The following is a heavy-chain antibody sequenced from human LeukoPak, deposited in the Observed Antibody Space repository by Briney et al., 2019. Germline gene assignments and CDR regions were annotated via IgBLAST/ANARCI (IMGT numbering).Heavy chain of an antibody. CDR3: AKDLDSSGWYDAFDI. V-gene: IGHV3-23*01. Sequence: GGSLRLSCTASGFTFSSYAMSWVRQAPGKGLEWVSAISGSGGSTYYADSVKGRFTISRDNSKNTLYLQMNSLRAEDTAVYYCAKDLDSSGWYDAFDICGQGTMVTVSS. J-gene: IGHJ3*02. CDR2: ISGSGGST. CDR1: GFTFSSYA. D-gene: IGHD6-19*01.